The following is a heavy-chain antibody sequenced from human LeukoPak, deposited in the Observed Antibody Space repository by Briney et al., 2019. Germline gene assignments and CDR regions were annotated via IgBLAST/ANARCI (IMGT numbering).Heavy chain of an antibody. Sequence: GESLKISCKGSGYSFTSYWIGWVRQMPGKGLEWMGIIYPGDSDTRYSPSFQGQVTISADKSISTAYLQWSSLKASDTAMYYCARQLRSLGYYDFWSGYYTEWYFDLWGRGTLVTVSS. CDR2: IYPGDSDT. D-gene: IGHD3-3*01. J-gene: IGHJ2*01. V-gene: IGHV5-51*01. CDR1: GYSFTSYW. CDR3: ARQLRSLGYYDFWSGYYTEWYFDL.